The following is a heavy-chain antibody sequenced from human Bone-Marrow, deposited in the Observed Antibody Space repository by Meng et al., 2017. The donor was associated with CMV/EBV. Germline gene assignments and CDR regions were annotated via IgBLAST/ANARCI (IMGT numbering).Heavy chain of an antibody. D-gene: IGHD1-26*01. J-gene: IGHJ4*02. CDR2: INHSGST. V-gene: IGHV4-34*01. Sequence: SETLSLTCAVYGGSFSGYYWSWIRQPPGKGLEWIGEINHSGSTNYNPSLKSRVTISVDTSKNQFSLKLSSVTAADTAVYYCARGRGYSGSRFDYWGQGTLVTFSS. CDR3: ARGRGYSGSRFDY. CDR1: GGSFSGYY.